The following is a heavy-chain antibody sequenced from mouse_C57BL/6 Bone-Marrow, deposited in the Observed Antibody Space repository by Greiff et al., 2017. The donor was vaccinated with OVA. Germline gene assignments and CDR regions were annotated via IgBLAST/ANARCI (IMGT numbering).Heavy chain of an antibody. V-gene: IGHV1-22*01. D-gene: IGHD1-1*01. CDR3: ADGGGSSYVGYFDV. J-gene: IGHJ1*03. Sequence: EVKLMESGPELVKPGASVKMSCKASGYTFTDYNMHWVKQSHGKSLEWIGYINPNNGGTSYNQKFKGKATLTVNKSSSTAYMELRSLTSEDSAVYYCADGGGSSYVGYFDVWGTGTTVTVSS. CDR2: INPNNGGT. CDR1: GYTFTDYN.